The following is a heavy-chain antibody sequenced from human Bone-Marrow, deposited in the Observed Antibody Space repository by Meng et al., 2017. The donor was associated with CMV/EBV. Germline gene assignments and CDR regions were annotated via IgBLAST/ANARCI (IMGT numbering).Heavy chain of an antibody. CDR2: INHSGST. CDR1: GGSLSGYY. V-gene: IGHV4-34*02. CDR3: ARAQAVAGRFCVY. Sequence: QVHHRQWGAGLLHPSETLSLPCAVYGGSLSGYYWSWIRHPPGKGLEWIGEINHSGSTNYNPSLKSRVTISVDTSKNQFSLKLSSVTAADTAVYYCARAQAVAGRFCVYWGQGTLVTVSS. J-gene: IGHJ4*02. D-gene: IGHD6-19*01.